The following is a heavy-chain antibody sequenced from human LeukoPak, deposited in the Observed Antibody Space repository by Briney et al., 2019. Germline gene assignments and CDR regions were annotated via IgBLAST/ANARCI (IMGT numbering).Heavy chain of an antibody. J-gene: IGHJ5*02. Sequence: ASVKVSCKASGYSFTSHYMHWVRQAPGQGLEWMGLINPSGGSTLYAQKFQGRVTMTRDMSTTTDYMELSSLRSEDTAVYYCARDNSVGDIAWWFDPWGQGTLVTVSS. CDR3: ARDNSVGDIAWWFDP. D-gene: IGHD3-16*02. CDR2: INPSGGST. CDR1: GYSFTSHY. V-gene: IGHV1-46*01.